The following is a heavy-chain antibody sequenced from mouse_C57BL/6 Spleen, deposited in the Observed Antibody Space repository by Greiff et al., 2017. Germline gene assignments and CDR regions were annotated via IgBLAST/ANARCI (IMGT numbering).Heavy chain of an antibody. CDR3: TRWDGPFDY. J-gene: IGHJ2*01. CDR1: GFNIKDDY. V-gene: IGHV14-4*01. CDR2: IDPENGDT. Sequence: EVQLQQSGAELVRPGASVKLSCTASGFNIKDDYMHWVKQRPEQGLEWIGWIDPENGDTEYASKFQGKATITADTSSNTAYLQLSSLTSEDTAVYYCTRWDGPFDYWGQGTTLTVSS. D-gene: IGHD4-1*01.